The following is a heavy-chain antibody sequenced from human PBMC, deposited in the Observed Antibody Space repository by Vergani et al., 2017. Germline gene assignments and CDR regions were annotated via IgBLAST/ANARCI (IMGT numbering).Heavy chain of an antibody. J-gene: IGHJ3*02. V-gene: IGHV1-2*02. CDR3: AKLTDGDYIADAFDI. CDR2: INPYSGGT. CDR1: GYTFTGYY. D-gene: IGHD4-17*01. Sequence: QVQLVQSGAEVKKTGASVKVSCKASGYTFTGYYMHWVRQAPGQGLEWMGWINPYSGGTNYAQKFQGRVTMTRDTSISKAYMELSRLRSDDTAVYFCAKLTDGDYIADAFDIWGQGTMVTVSS.